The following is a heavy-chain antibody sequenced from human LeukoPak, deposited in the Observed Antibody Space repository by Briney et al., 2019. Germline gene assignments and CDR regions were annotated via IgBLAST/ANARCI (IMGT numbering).Heavy chain of an antibody. CDR2: ISYDGSNK. Sequence: GRSLRLSCAASGFTFSSYGMHWVRQAPGKGLEWVAVISYDGSNKYYADSVKGRFTISRDNSKNTLYLQMNSLRAEDTAVYYCAKDSYYYDSSGEASVGDAFDIWGQGTMVTVSS. CDR3: AKDSYYYDSSGEASVGDAFDI. J-gene: IGHJ3*02. V-gene: IGHV3-30*18. CDR1: GFTFSSYG. D-gene: IGHD3-22*01.